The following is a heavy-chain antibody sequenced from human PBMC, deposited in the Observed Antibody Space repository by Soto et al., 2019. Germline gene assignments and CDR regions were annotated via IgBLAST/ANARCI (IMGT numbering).Heavy chain of an antibody. CDR2: ICWNDDT. CDR1: GFSVSTSGVG. CDR3: GHYRFPGRVSXY. J-gene: IGHJ4*02. V-gene: IGHV2-5*01. Sequence: SGPTLVHPTQTLTLTCPFSGFSVSTSGVGVGWIRRPPVEALEWLALICWNDDTRYSPSLKSRLTITKDTSKKQVVLTMTNMDPVDTATYYCGHYRFPGRVSXYWGQGARGPVSS. D-gene: IGHD3-16*01.